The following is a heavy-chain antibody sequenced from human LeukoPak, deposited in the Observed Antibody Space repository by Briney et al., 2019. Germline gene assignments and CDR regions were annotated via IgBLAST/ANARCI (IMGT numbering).Heavy chain of an antibody. CDR3: ARVGRRLKIVATIRARPPVDV. CDR1: GRSFSGYY. D-gene: IGHD5-12*01. CDR2: INHSGST. Sequence: KSSETLSLTCAVYGRSFSGYYWSWIRQPPGKGLEWIGEINHSGSTNYNPSLKSRGTISVDTYKNHFSLKLRSVTAADTAVYYCARVGRRLKIVATIRARPPVDVWGKGATVTVSS. V-gene: IGHV4-34*01. J-gene: IGHJ6*04.